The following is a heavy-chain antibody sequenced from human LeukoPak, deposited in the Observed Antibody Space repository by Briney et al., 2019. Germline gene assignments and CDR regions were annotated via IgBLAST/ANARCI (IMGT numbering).Heavy chain of an antibody. V-gene: IGHV1-18*01. J-gene: IGHJ4*02. CDR3: ARDLVVGLYSSGWYVY. CDR1: GYTFTSYG. CDR2: ISAYNGNT. Sequence: GASVKVSCKASGYTFTSYGISWVRQAPGQGLEWMGWISAYNGNTNYAQKLQGRVTMTTDTSTSTAYMELRSLRSDDTAVYYCARDLVVGLYSSGWYVYWGQGTLVTVSS. D-gene: IGHD6-19*01.